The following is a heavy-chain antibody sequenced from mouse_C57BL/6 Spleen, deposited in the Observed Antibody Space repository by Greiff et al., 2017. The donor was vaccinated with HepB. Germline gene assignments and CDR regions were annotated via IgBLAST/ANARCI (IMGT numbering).Heavy chain of an antibody. CDR2: IHPNSGST. J-gene: IGHJ4*01. V-gene: IGHV1-64*01. CDR3: ARHYYYGSSYEGAMDY. CDR1: GYTFTSYW. D-gene: IGHD1-1*01. Sequence: VQLQQPGAELVKPGASVKLSCKASGYTFTSYWMHWVKQRPGQGLEWIGMIHPNSGSTNYNEKFKSKATLTVDKSSSTAYMQLSSLTSEDSAVYYCARHYYYGSSYEGAMDYWGQGTSVTVSS.